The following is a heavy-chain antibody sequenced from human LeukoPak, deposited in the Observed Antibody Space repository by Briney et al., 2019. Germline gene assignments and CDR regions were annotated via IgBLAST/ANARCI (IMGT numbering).Heavy chain of an antibody. V-gene: IGHV3-74*01. CDR2: INSDGIST. D-gene: IGHD6-19*01. CDR1: GFTFSGYW. J-gene: IGHJ4*02. CDR3: TKDIYSNGWYYFDY. Sequence: GGALRLSCAASGFTFSGYWMHWVRQAPGKGLVWVSRINSDGISTSYADSVKGRFTISRDNAKNSLYLQMNSLRAEDTALYYCTKDIYSNGWYYFDYWGQGTLVTVSS.